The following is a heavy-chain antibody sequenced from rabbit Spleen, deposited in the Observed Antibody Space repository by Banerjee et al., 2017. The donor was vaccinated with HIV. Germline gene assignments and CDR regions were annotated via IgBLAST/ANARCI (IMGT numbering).Heavy chain of an antibody. Sequence: QEQLEESGGGLVQPGGSLTLTCKVSGFDFSSSYWIYWVRQAPGKGLEWIARIYAGSSGATYYANWAKGRFTISKTSSTTVPLQMTRLTAADTATYFCARGSAAMTMVITGYYLSLWGQGTLVTVS. D-gene: IGHD2-1*01. V-gene: IGHV1S45*01. CDR3: ARGSAAMTMVITGYYLSL. J-gene: IGHJ3*01. CDR1: GFDFSSSYW. CDR2: IYAGSSGAT.